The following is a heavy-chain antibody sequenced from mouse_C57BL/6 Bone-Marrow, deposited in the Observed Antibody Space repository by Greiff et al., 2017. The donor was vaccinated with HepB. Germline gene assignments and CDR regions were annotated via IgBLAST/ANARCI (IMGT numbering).Heavy chain of an antibody. CDR1: GYTFTSYW. Sequence: QVQLQQSGTELVKPGASVKLSCKASGYTFTSYWMHWVKQRPGQGLEWIGNINPSNGGTNYNEKFKSKATLTVDKSSSTAYMQLSSLTSEDSAVYYCARYPIYYDYDGGVGYYFDYWGQGTTLTVSS. CDR3: ARYPIYYDYDGGVGYYFDY. CDR2: INPSNGGT. D-gene: IGHD2-4*01. V-gene: IGHV1-53*01. J-gene: IGHJ2*01.